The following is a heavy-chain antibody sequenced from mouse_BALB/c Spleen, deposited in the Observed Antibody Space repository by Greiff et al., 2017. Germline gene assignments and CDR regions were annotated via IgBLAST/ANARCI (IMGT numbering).Heavy chain of an antibody. D-gene: IGHD2-4*01. CDR1: GFTFSNYW. J-gene: IGHJ4*01. Sequence: DVMLVESGGGLVQPGGSMKLSCVASGFTFSNYWMNWVRQSPEKGLEWVAEIRLKSNNYATHYAESVKGRFTISRDDSKSSVYLQMNNLRAEDTGIYYCTRPLYYDYYYAMDYWGQGTSVTVSS. CDR3: TRPLYYDYYYAMDY. V-gene: IGHV6-6*02. CDR2: IRLKSNNYAT.